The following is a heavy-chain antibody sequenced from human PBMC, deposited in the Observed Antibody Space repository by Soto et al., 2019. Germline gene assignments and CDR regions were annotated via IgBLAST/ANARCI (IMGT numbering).Heavy chain of an antibody. CDR1: GCTFSSYG. CDR2: ISGSGGST. D-gene: IGHD4-4*01. J-gene: IGHJ5*02. V-gene: IGHV3-23*01. CDR3: AMTVTSLYNRFVP. Sequence: GGSLRLSCVASGCTFSSYGLSWVRQAPGKGPEWVSGISGSGGSTYYADSVKGRFSISRDNSRNTLYLQMNSLRAEDTAVYYCAMTVTSLYNRFVPWFQRSRVTVSS.